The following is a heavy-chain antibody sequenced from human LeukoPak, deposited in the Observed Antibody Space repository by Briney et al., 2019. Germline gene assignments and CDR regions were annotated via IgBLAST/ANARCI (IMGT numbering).Heavy chain of an antibody. CDR3: ARDLTPDIVVVVAAPSMGT. V-gene: IGHV3-21*01. D-gene: IGHD2-15*01. CDR1: GFTFSSYS. Sequence: GGSLRLSCAASGFTFSSYSMNWVRQAPGKGLEWVSSISSSSSYIYYADSMSSRFTISRDNAKTSMYPQMNSPRAEATAVYYCARDLTPDIVVVVAAPSMGTWGKGTTVTVSS. J-gene: IGHJ6*03. CDR2: ISSSSSYI.